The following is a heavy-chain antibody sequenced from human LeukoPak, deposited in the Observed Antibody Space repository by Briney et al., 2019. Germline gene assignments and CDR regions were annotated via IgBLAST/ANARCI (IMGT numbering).Heavy chain of an antibody. CDR1: GFTFSSYA. Sequence: GGSLRLSCAASGFTFSSYAMSWVRQAPGKGLEWVSGISGSGGSTYYADSVKGRFTISRDNAKNSLYLQMNSLRAEDTAVYYCARGYQLLFEWSVCDYWGQGTLVTVSS. J-gene: IGHJ4*02. CDR3: ARGYQLLFEWSVCDY. CDR2: ISGSGGST. D-gene: IGHD2-2*01. V-gene: IGHV3-23*01.